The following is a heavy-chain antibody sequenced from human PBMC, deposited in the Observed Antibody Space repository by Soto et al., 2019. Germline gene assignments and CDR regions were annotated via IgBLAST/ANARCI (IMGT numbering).Heavy chain of an antibody. V-gene: IGHV3-23*01. CDR1: GFTFNNYA. CDR3: AKGRGGSGSLTPRVDF. Sequence: EVQLLESGGGLVQPGGSLRLSCAASGFTFNNYAMTWVRQAPGKGLEWVSAISGGGDTTSYADSVKGRCTVSRDGAKNTLYMQMSSLRAEATALYYCAKGRGGSGSLTPRVDFWGQGTLVTVSS. CDR2: ISGGGDTT. D-gene: IGHD3-10*01. J-gene: IGHJ4*02.